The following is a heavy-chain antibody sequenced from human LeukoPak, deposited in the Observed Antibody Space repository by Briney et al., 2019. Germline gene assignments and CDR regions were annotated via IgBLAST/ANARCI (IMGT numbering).Heavy chain of an antibody. Sequence: PGGFLRLSCAASGFTVSSNYMSWVRQAPGKGLDWVSVIYSGGTTRYADSVKGRFIISRDDSKNTLYLQMNSLRDEDTAVYYCARGAGDRPYWYFDLWGRGTLVTVSS. CDR1: GFTVSSNY. D-gene: IGHD7-27*01. CDR2: IYSGGTT. J-gene: IGHJ2*01. V-gene: IGHV3-66*01. CDR3: ARGAGDRPYWYFDL.